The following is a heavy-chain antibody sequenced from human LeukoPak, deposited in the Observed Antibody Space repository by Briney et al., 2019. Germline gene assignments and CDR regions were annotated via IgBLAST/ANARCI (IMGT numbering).Heavy chain of an antibody. CDR2: ISGRDTI. D-gene: IGHD2-2*01. CDR1: GFIFSSSE. CDR3: ARSTPSDFYFDY. Sequence: GGSLRLSCAASGFIFSSSEMNWVRQPSGKGLEWVSYISGRDTICYADPVKGRFTISRDNAKNSLYLQMNNLRAEDTAVYYCARSTPSDFYFDYWGQGALVTVSS. V-gene: IGHV3-48*03. J-gene: IGHJ4*02.